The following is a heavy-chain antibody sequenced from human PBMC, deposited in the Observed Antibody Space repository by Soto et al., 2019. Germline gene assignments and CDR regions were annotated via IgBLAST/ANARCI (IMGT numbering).Heavy chain of an antibody. CDR3: AKDRGSGSYYTDNDY. CDR1: GFTFSSYA. J-gene: IGHJ4*02. V-gene: IGHV3-23*01. Sequence: GGSLRLSCAASGFTFSSYAMSWVRQAPGKGLEWVSAISGSGGSTYYADSVKGRFTISRDNSKNTLYLQMNSLRAEDTAVYYCAKDRGSGSYYTDNDYWGQGTLVTVSS. D-gene: IGHD3-10*01. CDR2: ISGSGGST.